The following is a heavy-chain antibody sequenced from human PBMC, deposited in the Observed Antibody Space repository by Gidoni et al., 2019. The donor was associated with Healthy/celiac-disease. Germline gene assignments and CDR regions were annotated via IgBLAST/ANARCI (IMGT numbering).Heavy chain of an antibody. D-gene: IGHD3-3*01. J-gene: IGHJ6*02. Sequence: TFSSYGMHWVRQAPGKGLEWVAVIWYDGSNKYYADSVKGRFTISRDNSKNTLYLQMNSLRAEDTAVYYCARDLYDFWSGYLYYYYGMDVWGQGTTVTVSS. CDR1: TFSSYG. CDR2: IWYDGSNK. CDR3: ARDLYDFWSGYLYYYYGMDV. V-gene: IGHV3-33*01.